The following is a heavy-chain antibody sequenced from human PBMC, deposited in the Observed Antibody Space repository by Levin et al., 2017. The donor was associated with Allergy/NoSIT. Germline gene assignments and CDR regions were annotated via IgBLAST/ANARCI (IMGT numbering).Heavy chain of an antibody. CDR1: GFTFSSYW. J-gene: IGHJ4*02. CDR2: IKQDGSEK. CDR3: AREGPWIYFTAMVTPSFDY. D-gene: IGHD5-18*01. Sequence: GGSLRLSCAASGFTFSSYWMSWVRQAPGKGLEWVANIKQDGSEKYYVDSVKGRFTISRDNAKNSLYLQMNSLRAEDTAVYYCAREGPWIYFTAMVTPSFDYWGQGTLVTVSS. V-gene: IGHV3-7*04.